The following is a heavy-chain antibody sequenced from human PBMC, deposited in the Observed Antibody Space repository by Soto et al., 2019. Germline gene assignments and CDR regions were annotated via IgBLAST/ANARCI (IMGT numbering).Heavy chain of an antibody. CDR2: INAGNGNT. CDR3: ARTGKFYYYDMSGLPFDP. CDR1: GYTFTSYA. V-gene: IGHV1-3*01. D-gene: IGHD3-22*01. Sequence: ASVKVSCKASGYTFTSYAMHWVRQAPGQRLEWMGWINAGNGNTKYSQKFQGRVTITRDTSASTAYMELSSLRSEDTAVYFCARTGKFYYYDMSGLPFDPWGPGVLVTVSS. J-gene: IGHJ5*02.